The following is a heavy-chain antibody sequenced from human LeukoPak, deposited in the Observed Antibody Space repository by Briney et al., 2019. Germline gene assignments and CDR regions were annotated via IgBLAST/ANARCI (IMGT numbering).Heavy chain of an antibody. Sequence: PGGSLRLSCAASGFTFSSYSMNWVRQAPGKGLEWVSSISSSSYIYYADSVKGRFTISRDNAKNSLYLQMNSLRAEDTALYYCAKGQETESRLDSWGQGTLVTVSS. J-gene: IGHJ4*02. CDR1: GFTFSSYS. CDR2: ISSSSYI. CDR3: AKGQETESRLDS. V-gene: IGHV3-21*04. D-gene: IGHD1-1*01.